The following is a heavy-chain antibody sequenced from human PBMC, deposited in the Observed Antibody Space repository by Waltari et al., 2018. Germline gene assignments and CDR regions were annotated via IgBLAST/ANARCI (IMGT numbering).Heavy chain of an antibody. CDR3: ARDPYYYDSSGEGAFDI. Sequence: QVQLQESGPGLVKPSETLSLTCTVSGGSISSYYWSWIRQPPGKGLEWIGYIYYSGSTHYNPSLKSRVTRSVDTSKNQFSLKLSSVTAADTAVYYCARDPYYYDSSGEGAFDIWGQGTMVTVSS. CDR2: IYYSGST. V-gene: IGHV4-59*01. CDR1: GGSISSYY. D-gene: IGHD3-22*01. J-gene: IGHJ3*02.